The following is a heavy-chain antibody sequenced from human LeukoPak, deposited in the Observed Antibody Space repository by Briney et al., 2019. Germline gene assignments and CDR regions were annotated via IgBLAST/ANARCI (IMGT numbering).Heavy chain of an antibody. D-gene: IGHD3-22*01. J-gene: IGHJ4*02. CDR2: IYYSGST. CDR3: ARVNVGYYYDSSGYYSGEGPNNFDY. CDR1: GGSISSHY. V-gene: IGHV4-59*11. Sequence: SENLSLTCTVSGGSISSHYWSWIRQPPGKGLEWIGYIYYSGSTNYNPSLKSRVTISVDTSKNQFSLKLSSVTAADTAVYYCARVNVGYYYDSSGYYSGEGPNNFDYWAREPWSPSPQ.